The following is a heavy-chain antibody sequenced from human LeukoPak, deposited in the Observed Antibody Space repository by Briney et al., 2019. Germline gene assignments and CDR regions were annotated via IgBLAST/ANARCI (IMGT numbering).Heavy chain of an antibody. CDR2: ISSNGGST. D-gene: IGHD3-3*01. Sequence: GGSLRLSCAASGFTFSSYAMHWVRQAPGKGLEYVSAISSNGGSTYYANSVKGRFTISRDNSKNTLYLQMGSLRAEDMAVYYCARSFDFWSGYYTFVYFDYWGQGTLVTVSS. V-gene: IGHV3-64*01. CDR1: GFTFSSYA. CDR3: ARSFDFWSGYYTFVYFDY. J-gene: IGHJ4*02.